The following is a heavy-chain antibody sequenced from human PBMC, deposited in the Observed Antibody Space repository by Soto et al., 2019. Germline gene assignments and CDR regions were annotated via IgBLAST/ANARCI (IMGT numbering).Heavy chain of an antibody. Sequence: SETLSLTCTVSGGSISSSYWSWIRQPPGKVLEWIGYVYYSGGTNHNPSLKSRVTMSVDTSKSHFSLRLSSVTAADTAVYYCARNGAAGTFAFDYWGQGTLVTVSS. J-gene: IGHJ4*02. CDR2: VYYSGGT. CDR1: GGSISSSY. CDR3: ARNGAAGTFAFDY. D-gene: IGHD6-13*01. V-gene: IGHV4-59*01.